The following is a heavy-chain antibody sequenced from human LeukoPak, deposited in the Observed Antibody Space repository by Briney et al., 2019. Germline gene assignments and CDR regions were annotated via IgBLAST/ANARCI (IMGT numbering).Heavy chain of an antibody. CDR1: GGSISSGSYY. D-gene: IGHD6-13*01. Sequence: SQTLSLTCTVSGGSISSGSYYWSWIRQPAGKGLEWIGEINHSGSTNYNPSLKSRVTISVDTSKNQFSLKLSSVTAADTAVYYCARECSIAAAGTGYYYYYMDVWGKGTTVTVSS. CDR2: INHSGST. J-gene: IGHJ6*03. V-gene: IGHV4-61*09. CDR3: ARECSIAAAGTGYYYYYMDV.